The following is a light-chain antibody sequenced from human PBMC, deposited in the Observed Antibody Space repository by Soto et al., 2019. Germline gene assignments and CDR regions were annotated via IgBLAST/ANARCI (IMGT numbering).Light chain of an antibody. CDR1: QGISNY. CDR2: AAS. V-gene: IGKV1-27*01. Sequence: DIQMTPAPSSLSASVGDRVTITCRASQGISNYLAWYQQKPGKVPKLLIYAASTLQSGVPSRFSGSGSGTDFTLTISSLQPEDGATYYCQKYNSAGTFGQGTKVDIK. J-gene: IGKJ1*01. CDR3: QKYNSAGT.